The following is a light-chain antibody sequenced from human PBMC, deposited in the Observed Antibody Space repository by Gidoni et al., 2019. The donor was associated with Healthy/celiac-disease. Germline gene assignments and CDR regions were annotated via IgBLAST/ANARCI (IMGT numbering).Light chain of an antibody. Sequence: DIQMTQYPSSLSAPVGDRVTITRRASQSISSYLNWYQQKPGKAPKLLIYAASSLQSGVPSRFSGSGSGTDCTLTIRSLQPEDFATYYCQQSYSTPPEVSFGQGTKLEIK. CDR2: AAS. J-gene: IGKJ2*03. V-gene: IGKV1-39*01. CDR1: QSISSY. CDR3: QQSYSTPPEVS.